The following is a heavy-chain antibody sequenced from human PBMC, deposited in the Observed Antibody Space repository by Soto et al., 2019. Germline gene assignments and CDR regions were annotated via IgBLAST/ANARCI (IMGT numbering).Heavy chain of an antibody. CDR1: GGSISSGDYY. J-gene: IGHJ4*02. CDR3: ARGPSGDKVDY. CDR2: IYNSGST. V-gene: IGHV4-30-4*01. Sequence: QVQLQESGPGLVEPSQTLSLTCTVSGGSISSGDYYWSWIRQPPGEGLEWIGHIYNSGSTYTNPSLKRRVTMSVDTSTNHFSLQLSSVTAADTAVYYCARGPSGDKVDYWGQGTLVTVSS. D-gene: IGHD1-26*01.